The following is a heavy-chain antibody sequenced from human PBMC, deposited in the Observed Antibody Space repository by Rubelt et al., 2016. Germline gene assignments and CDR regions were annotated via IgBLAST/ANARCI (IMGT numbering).Heavy chain of an antibody. J-gene: IGHJ4*02. D-gene: IGHD3-22*01. CDR3: ARYYYDSSGYVYFDY. Sequence: QVQLVQSGAEVKKPGASVKVSCKASGYTFTSYAMHWVRQAPGQRLEWMGWINAGIGNTKYSQKFQGRVTITRDTSASTAYMELSSLRSEDTAVYYCARYYYDSSGYVYFDYWGQGTLVTVSS. CDR2: INAGIGNT. CDR1: GYTFTSYA. V-gene: IGHV1-3*01.